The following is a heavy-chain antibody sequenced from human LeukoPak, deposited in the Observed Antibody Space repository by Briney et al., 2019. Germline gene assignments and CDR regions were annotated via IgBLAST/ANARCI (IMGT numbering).Heavy chain of an antibody. V-gene: IGHV4-30-4*08. CDR2: IYYSGST. CDR3: ARDVLVATITEEGYYFDY. D-gene: IGHD5-12*01. CDR1: GGSISSGDYY. J-gene: IGHJ4*02. Sequence: SQTLSLTCTVSGGSISSGDYYWSWIRQPPGKGLEWIGYIYYSGSTYYNPSLKSRVTISVDTSKNQFSLQLNSVTPEDTAVYYCARDVLVATITEEGYYFDYWGQGTLVTVSS.